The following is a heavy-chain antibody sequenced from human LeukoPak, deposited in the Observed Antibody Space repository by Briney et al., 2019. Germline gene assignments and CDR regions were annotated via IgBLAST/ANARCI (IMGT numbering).Heavy chain of an antibody. J-gene: IGHJ3*01. D-gene: IGHD2-8*02. CDR3: ARAGDESTGHYDSLHF. Sequence: ASVKVSGKSSGYTFNENQIHWWRQSPGQGPERMGWINPKSGATDSAQQFQVRRTMTRDTSIGTASMDLSGLRLDDTGIYYCARAGDESTGHYDSLHFWGQGTMVTVSS. CDR2: INPKSGAT. V-gene: IGHV1-2*02. CDR1: GYTFNENQ.